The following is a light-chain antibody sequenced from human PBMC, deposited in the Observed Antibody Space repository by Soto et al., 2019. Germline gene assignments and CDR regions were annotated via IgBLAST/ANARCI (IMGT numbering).Light chain of an antibody. CDR1: QSVRSN. CDR2: DAS. V-gene: IGKV3-11*01. Sequence: EIVMTQSPATLSMSPGERSTLSFMASQSVRSNLAWYHQKPGQAPRLLIYDASNRATGIPARFSGSGSGTDFTLTISSLEPEDFAVYYCQQRSNWPRTFGQGTRLEIK. J-gene: IGKJ5*01. CDR3: QQRSNWPRT.